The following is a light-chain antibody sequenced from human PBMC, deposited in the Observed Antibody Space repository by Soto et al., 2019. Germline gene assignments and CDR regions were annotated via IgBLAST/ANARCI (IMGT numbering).Light chain of an antibody. Sequence: EIVLTQSPGTLSMSPGERSTLSCRASQSVSSNLAWYQQKPGQAPRLLIYGASTRATGIPARFSGSGSGTEFTLTIGSLQSEDFAVYYCQQYNNWLTWTFGQGTKVDIK. CDR1: QSVSSN. V-gene: IGKV3-15*01. CDR3: QQYNNWLTWT. CDR2: GAS. J-gene: IGKJ1*01.